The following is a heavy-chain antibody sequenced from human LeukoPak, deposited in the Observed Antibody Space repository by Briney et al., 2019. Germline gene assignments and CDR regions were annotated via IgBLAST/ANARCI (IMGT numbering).Heavy chain of an antibody. CDR3: ARDHCSSTSCYFPRAEYFQH. Sequence: SVKVSCKASGGTFSSYAISWVRQAPEQGLEWMGGIIPIFGTANYAQKFQGRVTITADESTSTAYMELSSLRSEDTAVYYCARDHCSSTSCYFPRAEYFQHWGQGTLVTVSS. CDR2: IIPIFGTA. J-gene: IGHJ1*01. D-gene: IGHD2-2*01. CDR1: GGTFSSYA. V-gene: IGHV1-69*13.